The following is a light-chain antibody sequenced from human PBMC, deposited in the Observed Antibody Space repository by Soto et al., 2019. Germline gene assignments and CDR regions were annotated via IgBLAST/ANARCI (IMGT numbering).Light chain of an antibody. CDR2: GAS. Sequence: EVVLTQSPDTLSFSPGERATLSCRASQSVSNNYVAWYQQKPGQAPRLLIYGASNRATGIPDRFSGSGSGTDFTLTISRLEPEDFAVYYCQQYGSSGTFGQGTKVDIK. J-gene: IGKJ1*01. CDR3: QQYGSSGT. CDR1: QSVSNNY. V-gene: IGKV3-20*01.